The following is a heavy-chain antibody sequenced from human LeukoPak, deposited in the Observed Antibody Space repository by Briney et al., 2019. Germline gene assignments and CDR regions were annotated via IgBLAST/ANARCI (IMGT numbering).Heavy chain of an antibody. J-gene: IGHJ4*02. V-gene: IGHV3-30*18. Sequence: GGSLRLSCAASGFTFSSYGMHWVRQAPGKGLEWVAVISYDGSNKYYADSVKGRFTISRDNSKNTLYLQMNSLRAEDTAVYYCAKDSSGYFDYWGQGTLVTVSS. CDR1: GFTFSSYG. D-gene: IGHD6-19*01. CDR2: ISYDGSNK. CDR3: AKDSSGYFDY.